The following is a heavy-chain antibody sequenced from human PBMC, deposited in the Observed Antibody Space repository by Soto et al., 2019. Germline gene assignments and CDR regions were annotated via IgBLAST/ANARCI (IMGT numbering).Heavy chain of an antibody. CDR2: IYYSGST. D-gene: IGHD5-12*01. J-gene: IGHJ5*02. Sequence: SETLSLTCTVSGGSISSGGYYWSWIRQHPGKGLEWIGYIYYSGSTYYNPSLKSRVTISVDTSKNQFSLKLSSVTAADTAVYYCAREEVTITCFYWFDPWGQGTLVTVSS. CDR1: GGSISSGGYY. CDR3: AREEVTITCFYWFDP. V-gene: IGHV4-31*03.